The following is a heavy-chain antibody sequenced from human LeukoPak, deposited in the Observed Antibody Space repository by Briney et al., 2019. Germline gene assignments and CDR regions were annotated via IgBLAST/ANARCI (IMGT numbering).Heavy chain of an antibody. V-gene: IGHV3-30*18. CDR3: AKDRTVAWAVTKRAFDN. CDR2: ISYDGSNK. Sequence: GRSLRLSCAASGFTFSSYGMHWVRQAPGKGLEWVAVISYDGSNKYYADSVKGRFTISRDNSKNTLYLQMNSLRAEDTAVYYWAKDRTVAWAVTKRAFDNWGQGTRVTVSS. J-gene: IGHJ4*02. CDR1: GFTFSSYG. D-gene: IGHD4-17*01.